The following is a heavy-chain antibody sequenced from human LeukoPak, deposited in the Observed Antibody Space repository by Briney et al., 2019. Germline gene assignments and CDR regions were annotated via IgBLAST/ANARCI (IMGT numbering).Heavy chain of an antibody. V-gene: IGHV3-7*01. D-gene: IGHD2-2*01. CDR1: GFTFSSYW. CDR2: IKQDGSEK. J-gene: IGHJ4*02. CDR3: AKGKGSSYFDY. Sequence: TGGSLRLSCAASGFTFSSYWMSWVRQAPGKGLEWVANIKQDGSEKYYVDSVKGRFTISRDNAKNSLYLQMNSLRAEDTAVYYCAKGKGSSYFDYWGQGTLVTVSS.